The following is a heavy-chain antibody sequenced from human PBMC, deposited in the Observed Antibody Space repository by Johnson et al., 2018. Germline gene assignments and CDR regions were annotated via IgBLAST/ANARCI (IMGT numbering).Heavy chain of an antibody. CDR2: LSYDGTNN. D-gene: IGHD6-25*01. Sequence: QVQLVESGGGVVQPGRSLRLSCAASGFPFNAYRMHWVRQAPGKGLAWAAALSYDGTNNYYVDSLKVRITISRYNSKTTLYLQMNSLRAEDTAVYYCAKAAAAIVRDAEYFQHWGQGALGTVSA. V-gene: IGHV3-30*18. CDR3: AKAAAAIVRDAEYFQH. J-gene: IGHJ1*01. CDR1: GFPFNAYR.